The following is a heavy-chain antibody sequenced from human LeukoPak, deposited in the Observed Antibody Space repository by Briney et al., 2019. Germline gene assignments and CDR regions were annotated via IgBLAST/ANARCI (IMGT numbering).Heavy chain of an antibody. D-gene: IGHD6-13*01. CDR1: GGTFSSYA. V-gene: IGHV1-69*04. CDR2: IIPILGIA. J-gene: IGHJ4*02. Sequence: SVKVSCKASGGTFSSYAISWVRQAPGQGLEWMGRIIPILGIANYAQKFQGRVTITADKSMSTAYMELSSLRSEDTAVYYRARYSEPASAAAAGRLYYFDYWGQGTLVTVSS. CDR3: ARYSEPASAAAAGRLYYFDY.